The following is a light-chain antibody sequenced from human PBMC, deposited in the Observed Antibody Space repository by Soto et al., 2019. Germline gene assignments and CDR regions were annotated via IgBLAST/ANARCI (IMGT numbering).Light chain of an antibody. V-gene: IGKV1-39*01. Sequence: IQMTTSPSSLSASVGARVTITCRASQTISSWLAWYQQKPGKAPYLLIYAASSLQGGVPSRFSGSGSGTDFTLTISSLQPEDFATYYCQQSYSMPITFGQGTRLEVK. CDR3: QQSYSMPIT. CDR2: AAS. J-gene: IGKJ5*01. CDR1: QTISSW.